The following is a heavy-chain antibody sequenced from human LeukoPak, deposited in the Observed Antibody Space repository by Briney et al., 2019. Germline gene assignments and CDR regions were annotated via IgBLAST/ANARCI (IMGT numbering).Heavy chain of an antibody. D-gene: IGHD1-14*01. V-gene: IGHV1-8*01. CDR1: GYTFSSYD. CDR2: MNPNSGNT. CDR3: ARGRNQRDLRLLLY. J-gene: IGHJ4*02. Sequence: GASVKVSCTASGYTFSSYDINWVRQAPGHGLEWMGWMNPNSGNTGYAQKFQGRVTMTRNTSISTAYMELSSLRSEDTAMYYCARGRNQRDLRLLLYWGQGTLVTVSS.